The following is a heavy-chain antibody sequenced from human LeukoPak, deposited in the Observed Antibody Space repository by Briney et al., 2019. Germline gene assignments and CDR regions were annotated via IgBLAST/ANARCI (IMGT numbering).Heavy chain of an antibody. CDR1: GFTFNNYA. CDR3: AKDQSPKLSGYSSGCRPLDY. CDR2: ISSTGIAA. D-gene: IGHD6-19*01. V-gene: IGHV3-23*01. Sequence: GGSLRLSCATSGFTFNNYAMSWVRQAPGKGLEWVSAISSTGIAAYYADSVKGRFTISKDKSKNTLYLQMNGLRTEDTAVYYCAKDQSPKLSGYSSGCRPLDYWGQGTLVTVSS. J-gene: IGHJ4*02.